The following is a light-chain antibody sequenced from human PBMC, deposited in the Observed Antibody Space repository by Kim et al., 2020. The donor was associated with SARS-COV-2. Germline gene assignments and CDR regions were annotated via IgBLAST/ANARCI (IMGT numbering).Light chain of an antibody. V-gene: IGKV2-24*01. J-gene: IGKJ2*01. Sequence: QPSSISGRSSQSLVHSDGNTYLSWLQQRPGQPPRLLIYRISSRFAGVPDRFSGSGAGTDFTLEISRVEAEDVGVYYCMQGKQLPNTFGQGTKLEI. CDR2: RIS. CDR1: QSLVHSDGNTY. CDR3: MQGKQLPNT.